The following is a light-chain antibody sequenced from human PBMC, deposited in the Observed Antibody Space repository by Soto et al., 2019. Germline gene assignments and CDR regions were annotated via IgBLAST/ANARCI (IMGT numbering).Light chain of an antibody. CDR3: QQYGSSRLT. J-gene: IGKJ4*01. CDR2: DAS. V-gene: IGKV3-20*01. CDR1: QYVSTF. Sequence: EIVLTQSPATLSVSPGERVTLSCRASQYVSTFVAWYQHKPGQAPRALIYDASSRATGIPDRFSGSGSGTDFTLTISRLEPEDFAVYYCQQYGSSRLTFGGGTKVEIK.